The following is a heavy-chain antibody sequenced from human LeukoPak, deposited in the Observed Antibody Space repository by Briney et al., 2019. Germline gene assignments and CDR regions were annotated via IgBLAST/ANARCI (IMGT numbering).Heavy chain of an antibody. CDR1: GFTLSTNA. Sequence: PGGSLRLSCLTSGFTLSTNAMSWVRQSPGKGLEWISAISNHGVYTFHADSVKGRLTISRDNSKNTLYLQMDTLRAEDTAIYYCAKGSSGGRPYYFDYWGQGTLVTVSS. D-gene: IGHD3-22*01. J-gene: IGHJ4*02. CDR3: AKGSSGGRPYYFDY. CDR2: ISNHGVYT. V-gene: IGHV3-23*01.